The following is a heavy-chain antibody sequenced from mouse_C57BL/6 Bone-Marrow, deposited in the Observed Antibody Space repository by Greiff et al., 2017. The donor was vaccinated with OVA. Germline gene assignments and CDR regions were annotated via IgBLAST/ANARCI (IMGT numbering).Heavy chain of an antibody. CDR2: ISSGSSTI. J-gene: IGHJ4*01. V-gene: IGHV5-17*01. Sequence: EVQVVESGGGLVKPGGSLKLSCAASGSTFSDYGMHWVRQAPEKGLEWVAYISSGSSTIYYADTVKGRFTISRDNAKNTLFLQMTSLRSEDTAMYYCARPEDYWGQGTSVTVSS. CDR3: ARPEDY. CDR1: GSTFSDYG.